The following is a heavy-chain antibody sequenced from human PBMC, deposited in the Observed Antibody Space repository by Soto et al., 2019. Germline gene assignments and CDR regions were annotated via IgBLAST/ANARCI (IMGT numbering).Heavy chain of an antibody. J-gene: IGHJ5*02. Sequence: GGSLRLSCAGSGFTFSAYAMNWVRQAPGKGLEWVSYISSSSSTIYYADSVKGRFTISRDNAKNSLYLQMNSLRDEDTAVYYCARDIYGDYVGWFDPWGQGTQVTVSS. V-gene: IGHV3-48*02. CDR1: GFTFSAYA. CDR2: ISSSSSTI. D-gene: IGHD4-17*01. CDR3: ARDIYGDYVGWFDP.